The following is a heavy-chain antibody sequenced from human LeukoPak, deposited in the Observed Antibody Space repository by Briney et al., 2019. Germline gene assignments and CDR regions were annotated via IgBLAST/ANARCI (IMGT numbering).Heavy chain of an antibody. V-gene: IGHV4-39*01. J-gene: IGHJ4*02. CDR2: IYYSGST. D-gene: IGHD3-16*02. CDR3: ARHSRQYCDYVWGSYRNRRDFDY. Sequence: SETLSLTCTVSGGSISSSSYYWGWIRQPPGKGLEWIGSIYYSGSTYYNPSLKSRVTISVDTSKNQFSLKLSSVTAADTAVYYCARHSRQYCDYVWGSYRNRRDFDYWGQGTLVTVSS. CDR1: GGSISSSSYY.